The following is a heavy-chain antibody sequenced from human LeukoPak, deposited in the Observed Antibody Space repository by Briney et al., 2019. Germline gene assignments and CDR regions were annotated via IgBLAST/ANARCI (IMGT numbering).Heavy chain of an antibody. CDR1: GGSISSSSYY. J-gene: IGHJ4*02. CDR2: IYYSGST. V-gene: IGHV4-39*01. Sequence: SETLSLTCTVSGGSISSSSYYWGWIRQPPGKGLEWIGSIYYSGSTYYNPPLKSRVTISVDTSKNQFSLKLSSVTAADTAVYYCARHPRWLLLRDWSLFDYWGQGTLVTVSS. D-gene: IGHD3-22*01. CDR3: ARHPRWLLLRDWSLFDY.